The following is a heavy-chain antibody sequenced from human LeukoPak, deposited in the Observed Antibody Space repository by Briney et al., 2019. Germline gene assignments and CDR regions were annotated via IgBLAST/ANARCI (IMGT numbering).Heavy chain of an antibody. V-gene: IGHV1-46*01. Sequence: ASVKVSCKASGYTFTSYYMHWVRQAPGQGLEWMGIINPSGGSTSYAQKFQGRVTMTRDMSTSTVYMELSSLRSEDTAVYYCARDSSGWYFDIWGQGTMVTVSS. CDR3: ARDSSGWYFDI. CDR1: GYTFTSYY. D-gene: IGHD6-19*01. CDR2: INPSGGST. J-gene: IGHJ3*02.